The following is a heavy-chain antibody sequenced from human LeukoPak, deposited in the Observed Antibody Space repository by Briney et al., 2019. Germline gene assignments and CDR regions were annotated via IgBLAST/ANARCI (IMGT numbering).Heavy chain of an antibody. V-gene: IGHV1-18*01. CDR2: NSAYNGNT. J-gene: IGHJ4*02. Sequence: ASVKVSCKASGYTFTSYGISWVRQAPGQGLEWMGWNSAYNGNTNYAQKLQGRVTMTTDTSTSTAYMELSSLRSEDTAVYYCARTGLLLLWFGELWGQGTLVTVSS. CDR1: GYTFTSYG. D-gene: IGHD3-10*01. CDR3: ARTGLLLLWFGEL.